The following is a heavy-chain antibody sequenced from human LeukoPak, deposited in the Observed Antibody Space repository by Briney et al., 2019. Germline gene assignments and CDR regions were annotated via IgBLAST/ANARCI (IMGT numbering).Heavy chain of an antibody. J-gene: IGHJ6*03. CDR3: ARDPYSGAYGNTYYYYMDV. V-gene: IGHV3-7*01. Sequence: GGSLRLSCAASGFTFSSNWMSWVRQAPGKGLEWVGNIQPDGSEQYPVDSVKGRFTISRDNARNSLYLQMNSLTAEDTAVYYCARDPYSGAYGNTYYYYMDVWGKGTTVTISS. CDR1: GFTFSSNW. CDR2: IQPDGSEQ. D-gene: IGHD1-26*01.